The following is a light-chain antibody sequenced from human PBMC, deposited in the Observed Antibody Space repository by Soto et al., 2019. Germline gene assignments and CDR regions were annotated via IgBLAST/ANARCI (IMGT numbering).Light chain of an antibody. Sequence: EIVLTQSPATLSLSPGERATLSCRASQSVGSYLAWYQQRPGQAPRLLIYDSSNRATGIPARFSGSGSGTDFTLTISSLEPDDFAFYYCQQRSNWPPTFGQGTKLEIK. CDR3: QQRSNWPPT. CDR2: DSS. J-gene: IGKJ2*01. CDR1: QSVGSY. V-gene: IGKV3-11*01.